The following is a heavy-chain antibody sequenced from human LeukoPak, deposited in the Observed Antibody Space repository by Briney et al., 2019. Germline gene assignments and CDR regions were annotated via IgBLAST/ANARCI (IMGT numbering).Heavy chain of an antibody. CDR1: GYTFTSYD. J-gene: IGHJ4*02. CDR2: MNPNSGNT. D-gene: IGHD1-26*01. CDR3: ARGYRSASSYYFDY. V-gene: IGHV1-8*01. Sequence: ASVEVSCKASGYTFTSYDINWVRQATGQGLEWMGWMNPNSGNTGYAQKFQGRVTMTRNTSISTAYTELSSLRSEDTAVYYCARGYRSASSYYFDYWGQGTLVTVSS.